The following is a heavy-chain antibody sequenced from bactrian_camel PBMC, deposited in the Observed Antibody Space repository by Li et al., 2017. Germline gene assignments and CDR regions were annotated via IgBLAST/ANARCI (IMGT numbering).Heavy chain of an antibody. CDR2: IYGGGATYTERT. D-gene: IGHD3*01. CDR1: QDTTKRNA. J-gene: IGHJ4*01. Sequence: VQLVESGGGSVQAGGSLRLSCVAVQDTTKRNAMAWFRQGPGGKEREGLAAIYGGGATYTERTYYADSVKGRFTISEDKAKNTVYLQMNSLKPEDTALYYCASALADLTPYNYWGQGTQVTVS. V-gene: IGHV3S31*01. CDR3: ASALADLTPYNY.